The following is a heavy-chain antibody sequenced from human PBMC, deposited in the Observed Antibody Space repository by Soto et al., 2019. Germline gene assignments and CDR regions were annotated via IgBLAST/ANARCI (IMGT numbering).Heavy chain of an antibody. Sequence: SETLSLTCTVSGGSISSGDFYWSWLRQPPGRGLEWIGYISYSGSTYYNTSLKSRVTISVDTSQNQFSLQLNSVTAADTAVYYCARGGPTGGSYKYNWCDPWGQGTLVTFSS. CDR1: GGSISSGDFY. CDR2: ISYSGST. J-gene: IGHJ5*02. CDR3: ARGGPTGGSYKYNWCDP. V-gene: IGHV4-30-4*01. D-gene: IGHD2-15*01.